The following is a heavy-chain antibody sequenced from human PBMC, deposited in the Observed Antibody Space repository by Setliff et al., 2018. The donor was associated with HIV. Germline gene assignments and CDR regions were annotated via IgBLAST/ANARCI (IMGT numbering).Heavy chain of an antibody. CDR3: ARASPDFEATFFDL. Sequence: SETLSLTCAVYGGSFSGYCWTWIRQPPGKGLEWIGEIQHTGRTNYNPSLSSRVTTSVDTSKNQFSLKLSSVTAADTAVYYCARASPDFEATFFDLWGRGTLVTVSS. CDR2: IQHTGRT. V-gene: IGHV4-34*01. J-gene: IGHJ4*02. CDR1: GGSFSGYC. D-gene: IGHD3-3*01.